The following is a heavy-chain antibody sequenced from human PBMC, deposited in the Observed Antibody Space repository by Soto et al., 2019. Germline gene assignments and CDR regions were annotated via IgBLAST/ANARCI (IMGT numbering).Heavy chain of an antibody. V-gene: IGHV1-18*01. J-gene: IGHJ4*02. D-gene: IGHD3-22*01. CDR3: ARAQGLIDYLDY. CDR1: GYTFTDYG. Sequence: QGQLVQSGAEVKKPGASEKVSCKASGYTFTDYGLTWVRQAPGQGLEWMGGINAANGLTKYLQKLQDRVTMTTDTSASTAYRELRSLTSDDTSVSYCARAQGLIDYLDYWGQGALVTVSS. CDR2: INAANGLT.